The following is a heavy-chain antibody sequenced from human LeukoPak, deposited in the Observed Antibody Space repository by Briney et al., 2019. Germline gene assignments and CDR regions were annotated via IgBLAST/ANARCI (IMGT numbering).Heavy chain of an antibody. CDR1: GFTFDDYA. Sequence: PGGSLRLSCAASGFTFDDYAMHWVRQAPGKGLEWVSGISWNSGSIGYADSVKGRFTISRDNAKNSLYLQMNSLRAEDTALYYCAMGATYYYDSSGGFDYWGQGTLVTVSS. D-gene: IGHD3-22*01. J-gene: IGHJ4*02. CDR3: AMGATYYYDSSGGFDY. V-gene: IGHV3-9*01. CDR2: ISWNSGSI.